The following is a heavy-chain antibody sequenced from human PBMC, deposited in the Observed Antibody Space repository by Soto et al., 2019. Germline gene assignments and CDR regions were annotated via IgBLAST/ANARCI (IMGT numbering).Heavy chain of an antibody. CDR2: IYWNDDK. D-gene: IGHD3-9*01. V-gene: IGHV2-5*01. CDR1: GFSLSTSGVG. J-gene: IGHJ4*02. Sequence: QITLKESGPTLVKPTQTLTLTCTFSGFSLSTSGVGVGWIRQPPGKALEWLALIYWNDDKRYSPSLKSRLTTTKDTSKNQVVLTMTNMDPVDTATYYCAHMLPGATYEPDYDILTGNTYYFDYWGQGTLVTVSS. CDR3: AHMLPGATYEPDYDILTGNTYYFDY.